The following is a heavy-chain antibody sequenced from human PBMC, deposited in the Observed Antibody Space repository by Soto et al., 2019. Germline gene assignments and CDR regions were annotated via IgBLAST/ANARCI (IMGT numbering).Heavy chain of an antibody. Sequence: EVQLVESGGGLVQPGGSLRLSCAASGFTFSGYYIDWVRQAPGKGLEWIGRSRNKDNRYYTEYAAPVKGRFIISRDESRNSLYLQMNSLKTEDTAVYYCARYSGSYRPGLDYGGQGTLVTVSS. D-gene: IGHD1-26*01. CDR2: SRNKDNRYYT. J-gene: IGHJ4*02. CDR3: ARYSGSYRPGLDY. CDR1: GFTFSGYY. V-gene: IGHV3-72*01.